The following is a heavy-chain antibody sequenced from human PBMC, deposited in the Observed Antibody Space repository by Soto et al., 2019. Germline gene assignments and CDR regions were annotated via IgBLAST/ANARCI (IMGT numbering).Heavy chain of an antibody. Sequence: GGSLRLSCAASGFTFSSYSMNWVRQAPGKGLEWVSSISSSSSYIYYADSVKGRFTISRDNAKNSLYLQMNSLRAEDTAVYYCAREIYDDYDSSGFDHWDQGTLVTVSS. V-gene: IGHV3-21*01. D-gene: IGHD3-22*01. CDR3: AREIYDDYDSSGFDH. J-gene: IGHJ4*02. CDR2: ISSSSSYI. CDR1: GFTFSSYS.